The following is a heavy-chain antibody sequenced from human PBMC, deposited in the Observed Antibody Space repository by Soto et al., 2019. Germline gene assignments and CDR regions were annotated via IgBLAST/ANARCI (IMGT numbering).Heavy chain of an antibody. J-gene: IGHJ4*02. CDR1: GYSISSGYY. Sequence: SETLSLTCAVSGYSISSGYYWGWIRPPPGKGLEWIGYIYHRGNAYYNPSLKSRVTFSVDTSKNQFSLKLSSVTAADTAVYYCARDKYYDSTGTFDFWGQGTLVTVSS. V-gene: IGHV4-38-2*02. CDR3: ARDKYYDSTGTFDF. CDR2: IYHRGNA. D-gene: IGHD3-22*01.